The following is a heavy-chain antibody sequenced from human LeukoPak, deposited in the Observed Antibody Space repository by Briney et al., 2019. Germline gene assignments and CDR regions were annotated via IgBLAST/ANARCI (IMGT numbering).Heavy chain of an antibody. J-gene: IGHJ6*02. Sequence: GGSLRLSCAASGFTFSSYGMHWVRQAPGKGLEWVAVISYDGSNKYYADSVKGRFTISRDNSKNTLYLQMNSLRAEDTAVYYCAKDAYSGGSCYSLFIYYYYGMDVWGQGTTVTVSS. V-gene: IGHV3-30*18. CDR3: AKDAYSGGSCYSLFIYYYYGMDV. CDR1: GFTFSSYG. D-gene: IGHD2-15*01. CDR2: ISYDGSNK.